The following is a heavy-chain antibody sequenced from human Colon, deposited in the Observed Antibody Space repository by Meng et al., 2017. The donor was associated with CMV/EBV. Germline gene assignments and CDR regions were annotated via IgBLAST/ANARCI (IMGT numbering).Heavy chain of an antibody. CDR2: IKRDGTEK. V-gene: IGHV3-7*01. J-gene: IGHJ5*02. D-gene: IGHD3-3*02. CDR3: TRGQGILCA. CDR1: GFTFSDFW. Sequence: GESLKISCEASGFTFSDFWMSWVRQVPGKGLEWVANIKRDGTEKNYADGVKGRFTISRDNAKNSLFLYMNGLSDEDTGVYHCTRGQGILCAWGQGTLVTVSS.